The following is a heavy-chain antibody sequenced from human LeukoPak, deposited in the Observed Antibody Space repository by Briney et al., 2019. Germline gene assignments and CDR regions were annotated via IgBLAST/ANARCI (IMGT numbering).Heavy chain of an antibody. V-gene: IGHV3-23*01. J-gene: IGHJ6*03. CDR3: VKDGSWGDYYFYFYIDV. CDR1: GFTFSNSA. D-gene: IGHD3-16*01. CDR2: ISASGHYT. Sequence: GGSLRLSCEASGFTFSNSAMAWVRQAPGKGLEWVSGISASGHYTYNADSGKGRFTISRDNSKNTLYLQMNSLRAEDTALYFCVKDGSWGDYYFYFYIDVWGKGTTVTVSS.